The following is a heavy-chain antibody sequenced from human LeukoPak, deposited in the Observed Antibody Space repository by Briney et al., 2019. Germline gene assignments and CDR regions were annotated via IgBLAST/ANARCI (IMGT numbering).Heavy chain of an antibody. CDR1: GGSFSGYY. D-gene: IGHD6-13*01. J-gene: IGHJ4*02. V-gene: IGHV4-34*01. CDR2: INHSGST. Sequence: SETLSLTCAVYGGSFSGYYWSWIRQPPGKGLEWIGEINHSGSTNYNPSLKSRVTISVDTSKNQFSLKLSSVTAADTAVYYCASTIAAAGKRASGIDYWGQGTLVTVSS. CDR3: ASTIAAAGKRASGIDY.